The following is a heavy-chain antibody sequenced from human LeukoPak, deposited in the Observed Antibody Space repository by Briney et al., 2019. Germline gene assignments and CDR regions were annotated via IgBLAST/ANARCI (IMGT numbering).Heavy chain of an antibody. Sequence: GGSLRLSCAASGFTFSTYVMNWVRQAPGKGLEWVSSISSSSSNIYYADSVKGRFTISRDNAKNSLYLQMNSLRAEDTAVYYCAGRDTSAFDIWGQGTMVTVSS. V-gene: IGHV3-21*04. CDR1: GFTFSTYV. D-gene: IGHD5-24*01. CDR2: ISSSSSNI. CDR3: AGRDTSAFDI. J-gene: IGHJ3*02.